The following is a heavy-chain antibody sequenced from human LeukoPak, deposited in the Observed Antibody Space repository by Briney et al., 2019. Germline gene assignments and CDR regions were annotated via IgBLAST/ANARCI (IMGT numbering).Heavy chain of an antibody. CDR2: IYDSGST. J-gene: IGHJ4*02. CDR3: VRAYDY. CDR1: GGSFSGSN. V-gene: IGHV4-34*01. Sequence: SETLSLTCAVYGGSFSGSNWSWIRQPPGKGLEWIGEIYDSGSTIYNPSLKSRVTISVDTSKNQFSLNLISVTAADTAVYYCVRAYDYWGQGTLVTVSS.